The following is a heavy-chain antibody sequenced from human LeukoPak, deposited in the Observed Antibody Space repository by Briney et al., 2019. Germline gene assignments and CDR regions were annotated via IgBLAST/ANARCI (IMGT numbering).Heavy chain of an antibody. J-gene: IGHJ4*02. Sequence: SETLSLTCAVYGGSFSGYYWSWIRQPPGNGLEWIGEINHSGSTNYNPSLKSRVTISVDTSKNQFSLKLSSVTAADTAVYSFAREGSMVRAKTGNYWGQGTLVTVSS. CDR2: INHSGST. V-gene: IGHV4-34*01. CDR1: GGSFSGYY. CDR3: AREGSMVRAKTGNY. D-gene: IGHD3-10*01.